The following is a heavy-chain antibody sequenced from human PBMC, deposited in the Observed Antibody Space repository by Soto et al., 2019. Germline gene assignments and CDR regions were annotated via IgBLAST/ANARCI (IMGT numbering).Heavy chain of an antibody. V-gene: IGHV1-2*04. CDR3: ARGFLEWYMDV. CDR2: INPNSGGT. CDR1: GGTFSSYA. D-gene: IGHD3-3*01. J-gene: IGHJ6*03. Sequence: ASVKVSCKGSGGTFSSYAISWVRQAPGQGLEWMGWINPNSGGTNYAQKFQGWVTMTRDTSISTAYMELSRLRSDDTAVYYCARGFLEWYMDVWGKGTTVTVSS.